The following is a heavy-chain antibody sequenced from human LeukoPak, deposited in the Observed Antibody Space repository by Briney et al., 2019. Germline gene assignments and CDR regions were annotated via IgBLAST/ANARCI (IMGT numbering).Heavy chain of an antibody. V-gene: IGHV3-48*01. CDR1: GFTFSRYS. CDR2: ISSNSNTI. D-gene: IGHD2-15*01. J-gene: IGHJ6*02. CDR3: AGDLQGSYYYGMDV. Sequence: GGSLRLSCADSGFTFSRYSMNWARQAPGKGLEWVSYISSNSNTIYYADSVKGRFTISRDNGKNSLYLQMNSLRAEDTAVYYCAGDLQGSYYYGMDVWGQGTTVIVSS.